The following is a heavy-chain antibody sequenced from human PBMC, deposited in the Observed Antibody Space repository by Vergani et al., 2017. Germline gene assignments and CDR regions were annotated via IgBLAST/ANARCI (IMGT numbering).Heavy chain of an antibody. J-gene: IGHJ4*02. CDR2: IDWDDDK. Sequence: QVTLRESGPALVKPTQTLTLTCTFSGFSLSTSGVCVSWLRQPPGKALEWLARIDWDDDKYYSTSLKTRLTISKDTSKNQVVLTMTNMDPVDTATYYCAQTYDSSGYYSHFFDYWGQGTLVTVSS. CDR1: GFSLSTSGVC. V-gene: IGHV2-70*15. CDR3: AQTYDSSGYYSHFFDY. D-gene: IGHD3-22*01.